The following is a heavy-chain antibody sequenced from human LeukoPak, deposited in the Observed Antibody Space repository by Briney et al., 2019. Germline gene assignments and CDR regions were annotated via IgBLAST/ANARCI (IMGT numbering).Heavy chain of an antibody. D-gene: IGHD6-13*01. CDR3: AKYLQYSSRDAFDI. CDR1: GFTFSSYE. V-gene: IGHV3-48*03. CDR2: ISSSGSTI. J-gene: IGHJ3*02. Sequence: GGSLRLSCAASGFTFSSYEMNWVRQAPGKGLEWVSYISSSGSTIYYADSVKGRFTISRDNAKNSLYLQMNSLRAEDTAVYYCAKYLQYSSRDAFDIWGQGTMVTVSS.